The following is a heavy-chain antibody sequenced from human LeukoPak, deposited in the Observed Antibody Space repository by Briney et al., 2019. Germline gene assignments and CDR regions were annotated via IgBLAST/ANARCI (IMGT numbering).Heavy chain of an antibody. CDR2: IYYSGST. CDR3: ARDIWEHYGDYEDPLYYYYGMDV. J-gene: IGHJ6*02. Sequence: PSETLSLTCTVSGGSISSYYWSWIRQPPGKGLEWIGYIYYSGSTNYNPSLKSRVTISVDTSKNQFSLKLSSVTAADTAVYYCARDIWEHYGDYEDPLYYYYGMDVWGQGTTVTVSS. V-gene: IGHV4-59*01. D-gene: IGHD4-17*01. CDR1: GGSISSYY.